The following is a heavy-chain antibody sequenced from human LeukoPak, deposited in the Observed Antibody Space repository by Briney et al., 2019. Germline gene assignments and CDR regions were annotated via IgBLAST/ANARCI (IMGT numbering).Heavy chain of an antibody. Sequence: GASVKDSCKASGYTFSGYFIHWVRQAAGQGLEWMGRINANSGGTEYAQNFQGRVTMTRDTSISTASMELSRLTSDDTAVYYCARDLSSTSNWELDSWGQGTLVTVSS. CDR2: INANSGGT. CDR3: ARDLSSTSNWELDS. V-gene: IGHV1-2*06. D-gene: IGHD7-27*01. J-gene: IGHJ4*02. CDR1: GYTFSGYF.